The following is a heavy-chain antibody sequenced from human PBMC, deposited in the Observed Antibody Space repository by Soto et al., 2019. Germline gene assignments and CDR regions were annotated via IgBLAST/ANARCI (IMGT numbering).Heavy chain of an antibody. J-gene: IGHJ5*02. CDR2: IYYSGST. D-gene: IGHD3-9*01. CDR1: GGSISSYY. Sequence: PSETLSLTCTVSGGSISSYYWSWIRQPPGKGLEWIGYIYYSGSTNYNPSLKSRVTISVDTSKNQFSLKLSSVTAADTAVYYCARGSNILTGYYSNWFDPWGHGTLVTVSS. CDR3: ARGSNILTGYYSNWFDP. V-gene: IGHV4-59*01.